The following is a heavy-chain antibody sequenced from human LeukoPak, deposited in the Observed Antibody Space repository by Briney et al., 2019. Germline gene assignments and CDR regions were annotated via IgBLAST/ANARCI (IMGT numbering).Heavy chain of an antibody. CDR1: GGFNGYH. V-gene: IGHV4-34*01. CDR3: TRSGLTGMRTYPRTPSYYYGMDV. J-gene: IGHJ6*02. Sequence: TSETLSLTCAVHGGFNGYHWSWLRQSPGKGLEWIGEITYNGVTNYNPSLKVTISVDTSKSLFSLKLSSVTAADTAVYFCTRSGLTGMRTYPRTPSYYYGMDVWGQGTAVTVSS. CDR2: ITYNGVT. D-gene: IGHD2-2*02.